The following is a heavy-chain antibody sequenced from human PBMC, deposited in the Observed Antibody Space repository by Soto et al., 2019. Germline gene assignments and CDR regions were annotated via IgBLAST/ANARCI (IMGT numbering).Heavy chain of an antibody. Sequence: EVQLVESGGGLVKPGGSLRLSCAASGFTFSSYSMNWVRQAPGKGLEWVSSISSSSSYIYYADSVKGRFTISRDNSKNSLYLQMNSLRAEYTAVYYSATHYYDFWSGYLGAVWGPDAFDIWGQGTMVTVSS. J-gene: IGHJ3*02. V-gene: IGHV3-21*01. CDR3: ATHYYDFWSGYLGAVWGPDAFDI. CDR2: ISSSSSYI. CDR1: GFTFSSYS. D-gene: IGHD3-3*01.